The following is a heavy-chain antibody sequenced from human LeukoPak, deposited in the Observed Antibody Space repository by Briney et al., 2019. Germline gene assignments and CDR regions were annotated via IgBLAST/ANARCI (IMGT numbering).Heavy chain of an antibody. Sequence: ASVKVSCKASGYTFTSYYMHWVRQAPGQGLEWMGWISAYNGNTNYAQKLQGRVTMTTDTSTSTAYMELRSLRSDDTAVYYCARDPGDGYNFDWGQGTLVTVSS. V-gene: IGHV1-18*04. CDR2: ISAYNGNT. CDR3: ARDPGDGYNFD. D-gene: IGHD5-24*01. J-gene: IGHJ4*02. CDR1: GYTFTSYY.